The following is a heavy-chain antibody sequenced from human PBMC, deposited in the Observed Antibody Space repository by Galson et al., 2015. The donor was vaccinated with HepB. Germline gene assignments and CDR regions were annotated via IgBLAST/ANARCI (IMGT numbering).Heavy chain of an antibody. J-gene: IGHJ3*02. V-gene: IGHV3-66*01. CDR2: IYSGGST. D-gene: IGHD3-9*01. CDR3: ARDLSADILTGYYISDAFDI. Sequence: SLRLSCAASGFTVSSNYMSWVRQAPGKGLEWVSVIYSGGSTYYADSVKGRFTISRDNSKNTLYLQMNSLRAEDTAVYYCARDLSADILTGYYISDAFDIWGQGTMVTVSS. CDR1: GFTVSSNY.